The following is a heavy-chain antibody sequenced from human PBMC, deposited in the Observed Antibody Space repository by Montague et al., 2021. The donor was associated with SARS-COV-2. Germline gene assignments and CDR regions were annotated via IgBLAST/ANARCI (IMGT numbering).Heavy chain of an antibody. V-gene: IGHV4-59*01. Sequence: SEIPSLTCTAPGGSIGAYYWSWIRQPPGKGLEWIGYIDNSGSTNHNPSLESRVTMSVDTSKNQFSLKLNSVTAADTAVYYCARHGGNDAFDIWGRGTMVTVSS. CDR3: ARHGGNDAFDI. D-gene: IGHD4-23*01. CDR2: IDNSGST. CDR1: GGSIGAYY. J-gene: IGHJ3*02.